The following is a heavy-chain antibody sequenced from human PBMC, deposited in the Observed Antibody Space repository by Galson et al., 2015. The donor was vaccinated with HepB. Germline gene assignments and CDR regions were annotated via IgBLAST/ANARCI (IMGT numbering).Heavy chain of an antibody. V-gene: IGHV2-5*02. Sequence: PALVKPTQTLTLTCTFSGFSLSTSGVGVGWIRQPPGKALEWLALIYWDDDKRYSPSLKSRLTITKDTSKNQVVLTMTNMDPVDTATYYCAHRRGRYYDFWSGYLDWFDPWGQGTLVTVSS. J-gene: IGHJ5*02. CDR3: AHRRGRYYDFWSGYLDWFDP. CDR1: GFSLSTSGVG. D-gene: IGHD3-3*01. CDR2: IYWDDDK.